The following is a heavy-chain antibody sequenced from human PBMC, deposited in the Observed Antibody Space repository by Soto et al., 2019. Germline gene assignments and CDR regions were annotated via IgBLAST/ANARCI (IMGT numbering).Heavy chain of an antibody. CDR2: INPNEGT. CDR1: GGSFSDYW. CDR3: ARGYSSGNK. V-gene: IGHV4-34*01. Sequence: QVQLQQWGAGLLKPSETLSLTCAVYGGSFSDYWWNWIRQPPGKGLEWIGEINPNEGTNYNPSLKSRVTISVDTSKKQFSLMLSSVTAADTAVYYCARGYSSGNKWGQGAPVSVSS. J-gene: IGHJ4*02. D-gene: IGHD6-19*01.